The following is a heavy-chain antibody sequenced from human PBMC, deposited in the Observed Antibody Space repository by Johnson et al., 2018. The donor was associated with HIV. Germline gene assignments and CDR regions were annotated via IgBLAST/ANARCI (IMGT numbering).Heavy chain of an antibody. J-gene: IGHJ3*02. Sequence: DSVKGRFTISRDNSKNTLYLQMNSLRAEDTAVYYCAKDIAAAGNDAFDIWGQGTMVTVSS. V-gene: IGHV3-33*06. CDR3: AKDIAAAGNDAFDI. D-gene: IGHD6-13*01.